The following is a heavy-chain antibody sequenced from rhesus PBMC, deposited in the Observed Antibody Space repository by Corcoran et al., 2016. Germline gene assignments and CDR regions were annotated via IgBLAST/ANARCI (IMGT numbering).Heavy chain of an antibody. V-gene: IGHV4-65*01. Sequence: QVQLQESGPGLVTPSETLSLTCAVSVGSISSSTWWSWIRQPPGNGREWIGYISGRSGSTYYNPALKSGGTISTTTSKNQFSLKLGLVTAAATAVYYCAKDQNPYGWDSWGQGVVVTVSS. CDR1: VGSISSSTW. CDR2: ISGRSGST. D-gene: IGHD3-40*01. J-gene: IGHJ6*01. CDR3: AKDQNPYGWDS.